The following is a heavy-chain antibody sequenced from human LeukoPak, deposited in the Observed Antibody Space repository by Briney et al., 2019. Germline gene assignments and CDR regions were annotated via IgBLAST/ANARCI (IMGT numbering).Heavy chain of an antibody. D-gene: IGHD5-18*01. CDR1: GFTVSSNY. CDR3: ATEGSGMAGVGAFDI. J-gene: IGHJ3*02. V-gene: IGHV3-53*01. CDR2: IYSGGST. Sequence: GGSLRLSCAASGFTVSSNYMSWVRQAPGKGLEWVSVIYSGGSTYYRDSVKGRFTISRDNSKNTLYLQMNSLSVEDTAVYYCATEGSGMAGVGAFDIWGQRTMVTVSS.